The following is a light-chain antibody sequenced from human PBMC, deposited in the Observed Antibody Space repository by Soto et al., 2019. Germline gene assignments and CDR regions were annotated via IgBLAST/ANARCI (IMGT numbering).Light chain of an antibody. V-gene: IGKV3-20*01. J-gene: IGKJ3*01. CDR3: QQYGSSSPT. CDR1: QSVTTSY. CDR2: GAS. Sequence: EIVLTQSPGTLSLSSGERATLSCRASQSVTTSYLAWYQQKPGQAPRLLIYGASSRAAGIPDRFSGSGSGTDFTLTISRLEPEDFAVYYCQQYGSSSPTFGPGTNVEI.